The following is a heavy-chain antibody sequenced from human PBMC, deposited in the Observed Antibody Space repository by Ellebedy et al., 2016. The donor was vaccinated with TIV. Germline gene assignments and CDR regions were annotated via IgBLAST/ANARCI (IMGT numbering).Heavy chain of an antibody. Sequence: GESLKISCTGSGFTFGDYAMTWTRQAPGKGLEWVSTVSGSGGSTYYADSVKGRFTISRDNSKNTLYLQMNSLRAEDTAVYYCAKGRRMVYSTGGLDYWGQGTLVTVSS. J-gene: IGHJ4*02. CDR1: GFTFGDYA. D-gene: IGHD2-8*01. CDR3: AKGRRMVYSTGGLDY. CDR2: VSGSGGST. V-gene: IGHV3-23*01.